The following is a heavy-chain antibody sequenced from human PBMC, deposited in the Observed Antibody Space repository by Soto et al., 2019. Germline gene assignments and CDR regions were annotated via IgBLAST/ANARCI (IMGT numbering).Heavy chain of an antibody. J-gene: IGHJ4*02. V-gene: IGHV4-4*07. CDR1: GGSISSYY. CDR3: ARVRGTAGKRYFDY. D-gene: IGHD6-13*01. CDR2: IYTSGST. Sequence: SETLSLTCTVSGGSISSYYWSWIRQPAGKGLEWIGRIYTSGSTNYNPSLKSRVTMSVDTSKNQFSLKLDSVTPADTAVYYCARVRGTAGKRYFDYWGPGTLVTVSS.